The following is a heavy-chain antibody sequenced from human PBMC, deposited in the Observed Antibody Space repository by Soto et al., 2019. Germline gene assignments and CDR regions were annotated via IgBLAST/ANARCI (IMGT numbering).Heavy chain of an antibody. Sequence: ASVKVSCKASGYTFTSYYMHWVRQAPGQGLEWMGIISPSGGSTSYAQKFQGRVTMTRDTSTSTVYMELSSLRSEDTAVYYCARERDYDFWSGPGSYYYYYMDVWGKGTTVTVSS. CDR3: ARERDYDFWSGPGSYYYYYMDV. J-gene: IGHJ6*03. D-gene: IGHD3-3*01. CDR2: ISPSGGST. V-gene: IGHV1-46*03. CDR1: GYTFTSYY.